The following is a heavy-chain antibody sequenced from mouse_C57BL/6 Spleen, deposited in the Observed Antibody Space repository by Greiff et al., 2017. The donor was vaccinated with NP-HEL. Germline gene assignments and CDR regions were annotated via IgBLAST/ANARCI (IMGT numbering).Heavy chain of an antibody. D-gene: IGHD2-10*01. CDR3: ARSTYYGNYKDY. CDR1: GYAFSSSW. V-gene: IGHV1-82*01. J-gene: IGHJ2*01. Sequence: QVQPQQSGPELVKPGASVKISCKASGYAFSSSWMNWVKQRPGKGLEWIGRIYPGDGDTNYNGKFKGKATLTADKASSTAYMQLSSLTSEDSAVYFCARSTYYGNYKDYWGQGTTLTVSS. CDR2: IYPGDGDT.